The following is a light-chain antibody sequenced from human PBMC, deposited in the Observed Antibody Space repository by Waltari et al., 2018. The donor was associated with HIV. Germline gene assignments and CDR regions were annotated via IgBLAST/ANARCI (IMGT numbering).Light chain of an antibody. CDR3: QQYGSSPWYT. V-gene: IGKV3-20*01. Sequence: EIVLTQSPGTLSLSPGERATLSCRASQSVSSSYLAWYQQKPGQAPRLHIYGASSRATGIPDRFSGSGSGTDFTLTISRLEPEDFAVYYCQQYGSSPWYTFGQGTKLEIK. CDR2: GAS. CDR1: QSVSSSY. J-gene: IGKJ2*01.